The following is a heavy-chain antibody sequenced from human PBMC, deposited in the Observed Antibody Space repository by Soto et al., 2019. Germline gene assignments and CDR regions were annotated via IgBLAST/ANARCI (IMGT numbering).Heavy chain of an antibody. J-gene: IGHJ4*02. D-gene: IGHD6-19*01. CDR2: ISSDGGT. V-gene: IGHV3-53*01. CDR1: AFTVRSNY. CDR3: ARDVIAVAGSADY. Sequence: GGSLRLSCAASAFTVRSNYMSWVRQAPGKGLEWVSAISSDGGTYYADSVKGRFAISRDNSKNTLYLQMNSLTAEDTAVYYCARDVIAVAGSADYWGQGTLVTVSS.